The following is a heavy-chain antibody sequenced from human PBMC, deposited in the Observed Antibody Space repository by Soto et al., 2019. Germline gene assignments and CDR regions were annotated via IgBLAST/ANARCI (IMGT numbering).Heavy chain of an antibody. D-gene: IGHD5-18*01. CDR2: ISYDGSNK. V-gene: IGHV3-30-3*01. CDR1: GFTFSSYA. J-gene: IGHJ6*02. Sequence: PGGSLRLSCAASGFTFSSYAMHWVRQAPGKGLEWVAVISYDGSNKYYADSVKGRFTISRDNSKNTLYLQMNSLRAEDTAVYYCARVRYSYGHLSDSYYYGMDVWGQGTTVTVSS. CDR3: ARVRYSYGHLSDSYYYGMDV.